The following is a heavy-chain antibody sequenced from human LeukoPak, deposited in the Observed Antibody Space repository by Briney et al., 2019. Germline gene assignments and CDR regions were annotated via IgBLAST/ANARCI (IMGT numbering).Heavy chain of an antibody. J-gene: IGHJ5*02. D-gene: IGHD3-10*01. Sequence: GGSLRLSCVASGFTFSSYAMSWVRQAPGKGLEWVAAISDSGDSTYYVDSVRGRFTISRDNSKNTLYLQMNSLRVEDMAIYSCARDIRGSGNYGWFDPWGQGTLVTVSS. CDR1: GFTFSSYA. CDR2: ISDSGDST. CDR3: ARDIRGSGNYGWFDP. V-gene: IGHV3-23*01.